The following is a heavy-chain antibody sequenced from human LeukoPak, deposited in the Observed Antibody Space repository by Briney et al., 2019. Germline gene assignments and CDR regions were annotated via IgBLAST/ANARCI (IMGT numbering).Heavy chain of an antibody. V-gene: IGHV1-8*03. D-gene: IGHD2-15*01. CDR3: ARMDGLCSGGSCPNWFDP. CDR2: MNPNSGNK. Sequence: ASVKVSCKASGYTFTSYDINWVRQATGQGLELMGWMNPNSGNKGYAQKSQGRVTITRNTSISTAYMELSSLRYEDTAVYYCARMDGLCSGGSCPNWFDPWGQGTLVTVSS. CDR1: GYTFTSYD. J-gene: IGHJ5*01.